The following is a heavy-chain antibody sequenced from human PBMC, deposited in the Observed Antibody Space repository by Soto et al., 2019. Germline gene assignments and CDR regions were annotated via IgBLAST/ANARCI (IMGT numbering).Heavy chain of an antibody. CDR2: ISVSTDNT. Sequence: QIQLVQSGAEVKKPGASVRVSCKDSGYIFRNYAISWVRQAPGQGLEWKGWISVSTDNTDSAHALRGRLAMTAETATSTAYLELTSLVSNDTSVYDCARSLLSVEYWGQRSLVTVSS. CDR3: ARSLLSVEY. J-gene: IGHJ4*02. CDR1: GYIFRNYA. V-gene: IGHV1-18*04. D-gene: IGHD2-8*02.